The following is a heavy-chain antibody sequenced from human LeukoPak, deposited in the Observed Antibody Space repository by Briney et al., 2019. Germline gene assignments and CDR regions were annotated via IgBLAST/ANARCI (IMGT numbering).Heavy chain of an antibody. CDR3: ARAIGCDS. J-gene: IGHJ3*01. CDR2: ISWNSGSI. Sequence: GRSLRLSCAASGFTFDDYAMHWVRQAPGKGLEWVSGISWNSGSIGYADSVKGRFTISRDNAKNSLYLQMNSLRAEDTAVYYCARAIGCDSWGQGTMVTVSS. V-gene: IGHV3-9*01. D-gene: IGHD2-21*01. CDR1: GFTFDDYA.